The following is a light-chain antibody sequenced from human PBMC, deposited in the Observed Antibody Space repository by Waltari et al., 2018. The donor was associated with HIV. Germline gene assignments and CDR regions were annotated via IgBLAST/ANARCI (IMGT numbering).Light chain of an antibody. J-gene: IGKJ4*01. Sequence: DIVMTQSPDSLAVSLGETVSINCKSSRTVLYHSANQNYLAWYQHKPGQAPSVLMSWASTRAVMVPSSIPALGVPERFSGSGSGTNFSLTISGLQEDDVAIYYCQQYFSLPPTFGGGTRV. V-gene: IGKV4-1*01. CDR1: RTVLYHSANQNY. CDR2: WAS. CDR3: QQYFSLPPT.